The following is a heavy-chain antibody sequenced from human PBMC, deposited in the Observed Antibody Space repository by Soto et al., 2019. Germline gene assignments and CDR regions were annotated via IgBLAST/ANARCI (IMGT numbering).Heavy chain of an antibody. J-gene: IGHJ3*02. Sequence: QVQLQEPGPGLVKPSQTLSLTCTVSGGSISSGGYYWSWIRQHPGKGLEWIGYIYYSGSTYYNPSLKSRVTISVDTSKNQFSLKLSSVTAADTAVYYCARYDNSGSHGFDIWGQGTMVTVSS. CDR3: ARYDNSGSHGFDI. CDR1: GGSISSGGYY. V-gene: IGHV4-31*03. D-gene: IGHD3-22*01. CDR2: IYYSGST.